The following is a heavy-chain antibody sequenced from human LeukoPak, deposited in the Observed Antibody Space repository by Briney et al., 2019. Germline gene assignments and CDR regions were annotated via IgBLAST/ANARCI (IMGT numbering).Heavy chain of an antibody. J-gene: IGHJ5*02. CDR3: ARANLWFGELGWIDP. Sequence: ASVKVSCKASGYTFTSYAMNWVRQAPGQGLEWMGWINTNTGNPTYAQGFTGRFVFSLDTSVSTAYLQISSLKADDTAVYYCARANLWFGELGWIDPWGQGTLVTVSS. D-gene: IGHD3-10*01. CDR1: GYTFTSYA. CDR2: INTNTGNP. V-gene: IGHV7-4-1*02.